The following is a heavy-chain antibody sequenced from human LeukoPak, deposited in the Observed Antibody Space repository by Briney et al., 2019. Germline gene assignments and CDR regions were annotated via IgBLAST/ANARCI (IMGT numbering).Heavy chain of an antibody. CDR3: AKDTYYNFWSGHYF. Sequence: GGSLRLSCVASGFTLSSYPMHWVRQAPGKGLEWVAVISYDGNDKYYAESVKGRFIIPRDNSKNTLILQMNGLRAEDTAVYYCAKDTYYNFWSGHYFWGQGALVTVSS. CDR1: GFTLSSYP. J-gene: IGHJ4*02. CDR2: ISYDGNDK. D-gene: IGHD3-3*01. V-gene: IGHV3-30-3*01.